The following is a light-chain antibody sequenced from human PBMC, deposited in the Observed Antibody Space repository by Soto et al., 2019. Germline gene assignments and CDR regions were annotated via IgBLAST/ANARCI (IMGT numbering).Light chain of an antibody. CDR3: HQRRNSIT. CDR2: DAS. CDR1: QSIGSY. Sequence: EIVLTQSPVTLSLSLGERVTLSCMASQSIGSYLGWLQQKPGQAPRLLIYDASKRATGIPGRFSGSGSGTDFTLTISSLEPEDFAVYYCHQRRNSITFGQGTRLEIK. J-gene: IGKJ5*01. V-gene: IGKV3-11*01.